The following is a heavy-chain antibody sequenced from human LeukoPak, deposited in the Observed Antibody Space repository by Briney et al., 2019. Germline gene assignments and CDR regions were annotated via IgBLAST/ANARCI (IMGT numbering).Heavy chain of an antibody. CDR2: TIPIFGTA. J-gene: IGHJ4*02. CDR1: GGTFSSYA. D-gene: IGHD3-22*01. Sequence: GASVKVSCKASGGTFSSYAISWVRQAPGQGLEWMGGTIPIFGTANYAQKFQGRVTITADESTSTAYMELSSLRSEDTAVYYCARVSSSSGYYYGTGIDYWGQGTLVTVSS. V-gene: IGHV1-69*13. CDR3: ARVSSSSGYYYGTGIDY.